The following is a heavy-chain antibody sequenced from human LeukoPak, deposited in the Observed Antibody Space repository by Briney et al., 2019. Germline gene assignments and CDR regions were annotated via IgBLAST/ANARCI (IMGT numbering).Heavy chain of an antibody. CDR2: ISGSGGST. Sequence: GGSLRLSCAASGFTFSSYAMTWVRQAPGKGLEWVSAISGSGGSTYYADSVKGRFPISRDNSKNTLYLQMNSLRAEDTAVYYCAKIWFSSSWGDFDYWGQGTLVTVSS. J-gene: IGHJ4*02. CDR3: AKIWFSSSWGDFDY. CDR1: GFTFSSYA. V-gene: IGHV3-23*01. D-gene: IGHD6-13*01.